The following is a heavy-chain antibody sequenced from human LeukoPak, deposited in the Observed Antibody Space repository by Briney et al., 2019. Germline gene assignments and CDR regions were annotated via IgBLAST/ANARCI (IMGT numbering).Heavy chain of an antibody. CDR2: IYYSGST. CDR1: GGSISSYY. CDR3: ARDGSGLYYFDY. J-gene: IGHJ4*02. V-gene: IGHV4-59*01. D-gene: IGHD6-19*01. Sequence: PSETLSLTCTVSGGSISSYYWSWIRQPPGKGLEWIGYIYYSGSTNYNPSLKSRVTISVDTPKNQFSLKLSSVTAADTAVYYCARDGSGLYYFDYWGQGTLVTVSS.